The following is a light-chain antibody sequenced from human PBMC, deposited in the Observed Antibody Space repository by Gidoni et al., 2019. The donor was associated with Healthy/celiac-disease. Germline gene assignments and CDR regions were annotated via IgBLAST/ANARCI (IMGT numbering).Light chain of an antibody. CDR2: GAS. CDR1: QSVSSN. Sequence: EIVMTQSPATLSVSPGERATLSCRASQSVSSNLAWYQQKPGQSPRRLIYGASTRATGIPARFSGIGSGTEFTLTLSSLQSEDFAVYYCQQYNNWPPHTFGQGTKLEIK. CDR3: QQYNNWPPHT. J-gene: IGKJ2*01. V-gene: IGKV3-15*01.